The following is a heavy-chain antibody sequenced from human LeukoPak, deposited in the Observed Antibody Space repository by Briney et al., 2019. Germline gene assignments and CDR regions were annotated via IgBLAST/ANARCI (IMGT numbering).Heavy chain of an antibody. Sequence: ASVKVSCKASGYTFTSDDINWVRQATGQGLEWMGWMNPNSGNTGYAQKFQGRVTMTRNTSISTAYMELSSLRSEDTAVYYCARVWWELLIRYYHYYMDVWGKGTTVTVSS. CDR3: ARVWWELLIRYYHYYMDV. J-gene: IGHJ6*03. D-gene: IGHD1-26*01. CDR1: GYTFTSDD. V-gene: IGHV1-8*01. CDR2: MNPNSGNT.